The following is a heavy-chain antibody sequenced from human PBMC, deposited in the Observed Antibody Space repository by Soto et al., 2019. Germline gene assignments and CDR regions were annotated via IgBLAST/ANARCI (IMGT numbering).Heavy chain of an antibody. CDR2: IIPIFGTA. CDR1: GGTFSSYA. CDR3: AREEEIKQLVGGGFDY. J-gene: IGHJ4*02. D-gene: IGHD6-6*01. V-gene: IGHV1-69*13. Sequence: SVKVSCKASGGTFSSYAISWVRQAPGQGLEWMGGIIPIFGTANYAQKFQGRVTITADESTSTAYMELSSLRSEDTAVYYCAREEEIKQLVGGGFDYWGQGTLVTVPQ.